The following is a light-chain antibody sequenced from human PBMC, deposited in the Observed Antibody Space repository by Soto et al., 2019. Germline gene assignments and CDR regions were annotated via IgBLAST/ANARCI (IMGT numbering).Light chain of an antibody. CDR3: QQYDYFLT. J-gene: IGKJ4*01. Sequence: DIQMTQSPSSRSASVGDRVTITCQASQDISNYLNWYQQKPGKAPKLLIYDASNLETGVPSRFSGSGSGTHFTFTISSLQPEDIATYYCQQYDYFLTFGGGTKVEIK. CDR1: QDISNY. V-gene: IGKV1-33*01. CDR2: DAS.